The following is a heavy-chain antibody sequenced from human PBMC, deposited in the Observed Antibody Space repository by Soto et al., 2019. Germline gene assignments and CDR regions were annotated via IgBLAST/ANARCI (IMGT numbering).Heavy chain of an antibody. CDR3: ASAAVTGTAGLDF. V-gene: IGHV1-2*02. Sequence: ASVKVSCKASGYSFATYGFSWVRQAPGQGLEWMGWINPNSGGTKSAEKFQGRVTMTRDTSISTAYMELSRLTSDDTAVYYCASAAVTGTAGLDFWGQGTQVTVSS. CDR2: INPNSGGT. D-gene: IGHD6-19*01. J-gene: IGHJ4*02. CDR1: GYSFATYG.